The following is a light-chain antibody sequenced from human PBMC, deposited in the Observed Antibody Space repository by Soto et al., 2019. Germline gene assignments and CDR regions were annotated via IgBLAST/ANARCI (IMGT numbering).Light chain of an antibody. CDR2: DAF. Sequence: VLTQFPVTLSLSPGERATLSCRASQNAHTSLAWYRPKPGQAHRLIIYDAFKRAAGIPARFSGAGSGTDFTLTIYSLEAEDSGIYYCQDRSNWPLFTFGGGTKVDIK. CDR3: QDRSNWPLFT. CDR1: QNAHTS. J-gene: IGKJ4*01. V-gene: IGKV3-11*01.